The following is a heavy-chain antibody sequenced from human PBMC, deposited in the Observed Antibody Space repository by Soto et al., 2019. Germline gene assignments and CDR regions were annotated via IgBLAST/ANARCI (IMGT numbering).Heavy chain of an antibody. CDR2: IYYSGST. J-gene: IGHJ4*02. Sequence: QLQLQESGPGLVKPSETLSLTCTVSGGSISSSSYYWGWIRQPPGKGLEWIGSIYYSGSTYYNPSLKSRVTISVDTSKNQFSLKLSSVTAADTAVYYCARNLGHYYDSSDYWGQGTLVTVSS. CDR3: ARNLGHYYDSSDY. CDR1: GGSISSSSYY. V-gene: IGHV4-39*01. D-gene: IGHD3-22*01.